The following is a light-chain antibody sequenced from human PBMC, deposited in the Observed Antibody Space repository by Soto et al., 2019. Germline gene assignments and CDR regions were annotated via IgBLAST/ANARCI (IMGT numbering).Light chain of an antibody. J-gene: IGKJ1*01. CDR2: GVS. V-gene: IGKV3-20*01. CDR3: LHYGTSSWT. Sequence: IVLTQSPGTLSLSPGERATLSCRASQSVSSNYLAWYQQKSGQAPRLLIYGVSSRATGIPDRFSGSGSGTDFTLTIIRLEPEDFAVFYCLHYGTSSWTFGQGTKVEIK. CDR1: QSVSSNY.